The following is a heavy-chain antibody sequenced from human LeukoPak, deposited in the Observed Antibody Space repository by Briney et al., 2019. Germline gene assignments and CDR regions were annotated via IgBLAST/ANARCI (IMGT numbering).Heavy chain of an antibody. D-gene: IGHD3-3*01. Sequence: GGSLRLSCAASGFTVSSNYVSWVRQAPGKGLEWVSVIYSGGSKYYADSVKGRFTISRDNSKNTLYLQMNSLRAEDTAVYYCAVGLGVVIKSNYYMDVWGKGTTVTVSS. V-gene: IGHV3-66*02. CDR2: IYSGGSK. CDR1: GFTVSSNY. CDR3: AVGLGVVIKSNYYMDV. J-gene: IGHJ6*03.